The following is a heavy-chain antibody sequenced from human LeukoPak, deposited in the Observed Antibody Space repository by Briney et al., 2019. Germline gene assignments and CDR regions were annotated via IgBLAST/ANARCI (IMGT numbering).Heavy chain of an antibody. V-gene: IGHV3-7*01. CDR2: IKKDGSEK. Sequence: PGGSLRLSCAGSGFTFSNFWMSWVRQAPGKGLEWVANIKKDGSEKFYVDSVKGRFTISRDNAKNSLYLQMNSLRAEDTAVYYCASRSTGPSDGYYYWNGMDVWGQGTTVTVSS. J-gene: IGHJ6*02. CDR1: GFTFSNFW. D-gene: IGHD3-22*01. CDR3: ASRSTGPSDGYYYWNGMDV.